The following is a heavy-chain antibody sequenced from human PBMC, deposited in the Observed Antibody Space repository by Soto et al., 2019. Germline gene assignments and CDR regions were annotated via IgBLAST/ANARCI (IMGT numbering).Heavy chain of an antibody. CDR3: ARWEDIVVVPAASYGDDAFDS. V-gene: IGHV4-30-4*01. CDR2: IYYSGST. D-gene: IGHD2-2*01. Sequence: QVQLQESGPGLVKPSQTLSLTCTVSGGSISSGDYYWSWIRQPPGKGLEWIGYIYYSGSTYYNPSLKSRVTISVDTFKNQFSLKLSPVTAADTAVYYCARWEDIVVVPAASYGDDAFDSWGQGTMVTVSS. J-gene: IGHJ3*02. CDR1: GGSISSGDYY.